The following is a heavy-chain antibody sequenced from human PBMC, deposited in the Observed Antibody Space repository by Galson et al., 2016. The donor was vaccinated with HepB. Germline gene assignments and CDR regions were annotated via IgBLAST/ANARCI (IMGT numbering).Heavy chain of an antibody. J-gene: IGHJ6*02. Sequence: SLRLSCAASGFTFSSYGMNWVRQAPGKGLEWVSSISSRSSHIYYADSVRGRISISRDNAKNSLYLHLNSLRVEDTAVYYCARSEYSDFEYYYYYGMDVWGQGTTVIVSS. CDR2: ISSRSSHI. D-gene: IGHD4-11*01. CDR3: ARSEYSDFEYYYYYGMDV. CDR1: GFTFSSYG. V-gene: IGHV3-21*06.